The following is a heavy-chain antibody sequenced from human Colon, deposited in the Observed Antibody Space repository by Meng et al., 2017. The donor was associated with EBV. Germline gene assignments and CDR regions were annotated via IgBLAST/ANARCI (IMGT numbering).Heavy chain of an antibody. J-gene: IGHJ4*02. V-gene: IGHV6-1*02. CDR2: TFYRSKWHN. CDR3: ARDYGTSRPFEY. D-gene: IGHD1/OR15-1a*01. Sequence: QLPTSGPGLGDPSQPLSLPCSLSGDRVSSTGAAGNWIGRSPSRGLGWLGRTFYRSKWHNDYAVSVKGRIAINPDTSKNQCFLQLNSVTPEDTAVYYGARDYGTSRPFEYWGQGILVTVSS. CDR1: GDRVSSTGAA.